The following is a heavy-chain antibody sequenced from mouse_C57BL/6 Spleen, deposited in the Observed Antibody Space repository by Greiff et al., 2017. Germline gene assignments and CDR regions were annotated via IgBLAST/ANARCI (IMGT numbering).Heavy chain of an antibody. Sequence: QVQLQQSGAELMKPGASVKLSCKATGYTFTGYWIEWVKQRPGHGLEWIGEILPGSGSTNSNEKFKGKATFTADTSSNTAYMQLSSLTTEDSAIYYCARYSTSFAYWGQGTLVTVSA. CDR3: ARYSTSFAY. CDR2: ILPGSGST. CDR1: GYTFTGYW. V-gene: IGHV1-9*01. J-gene: IGHJ3*01. D-gene: IGHD2-1*01.